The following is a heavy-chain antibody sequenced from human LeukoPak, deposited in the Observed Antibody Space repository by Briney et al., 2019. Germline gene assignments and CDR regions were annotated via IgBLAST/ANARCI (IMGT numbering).Heavy chain of an antibody. CDR3: ARQIWSGYCTDYYYYMDV. Sequence: PSETLSLTCAVSGYSISSGYYWGWIRQPPGKGREWIGSIYHSGSTYYNPSLKSRVTISVDTSKNQFSLKLSSVTAADTAVYYCARQIWSGYCTDYYYYMDVWGKGTTVTVSS. V-gene: IGHV4-38-2*01. CDR2: IYHSGST. CDR1: GYSISSGYY. D-gene: IGHD3-3*01. J-gene: IGHJ6*03.